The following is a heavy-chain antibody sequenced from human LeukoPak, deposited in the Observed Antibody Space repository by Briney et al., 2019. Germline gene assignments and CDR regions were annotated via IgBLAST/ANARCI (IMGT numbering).Heavy chain of an antibody. CDR2: FDPEDGET. CDR3: ATVYYDILTGYSRGGFDY. Sequence: ASVQVSCKVSGYTLTELSMHWVRQAPGKGLEWMGGFDPEDGETIYAQKFQGRVTMTEDTSTDTAYMELSSLRSEDTAVYYCATVYYDILTGYSRGGFDYWGQGTLVTVSS. CDR1: GYTLTELS. J-gene: IGHJ4*02. V-gene: IGHV1-24*01. D-gene: IGHD3-9*01.